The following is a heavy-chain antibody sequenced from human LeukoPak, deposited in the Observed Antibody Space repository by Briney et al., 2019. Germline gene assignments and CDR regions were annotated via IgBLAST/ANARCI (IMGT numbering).Heavy chain of an antibody. CDR3: ARDWGQHIVVVTATWTFDY. CDR1: GYTFTSYY. J-gene: IGHJ4*02. V-gene: IGHV1-46*01. D-gene: IGHD2-21*02. Sequence: AASVKVSCKASGYTFTSYYMHWVRQAPGQGLEWMGIINPSGCCTSYAQKFQGRVTMTRDTSTSTVYMELSSLRSEDTAVYYCARDWGQHIVVVTATWTFDYWGQGTLVTVSS. CDR2: INPSGCCT.